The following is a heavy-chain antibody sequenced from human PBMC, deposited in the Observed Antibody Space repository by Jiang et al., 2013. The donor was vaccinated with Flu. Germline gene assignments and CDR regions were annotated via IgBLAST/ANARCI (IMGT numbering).Heavy chain of an antibody. CDR3: ARERESPKRYSDY. J-gene: IGHJ4*02. Sequence: KLQGRVTMTTDTSTSTAYMELRSLRSDDTAVYYCARERESPKRYSDYWGQGTLVTVSS. D-gene: IGHD3-10*01. V-gene: IGHV1-18*01.